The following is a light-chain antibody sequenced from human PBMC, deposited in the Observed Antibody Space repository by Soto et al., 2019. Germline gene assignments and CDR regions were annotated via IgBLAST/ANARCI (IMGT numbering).Light chain of an antibody. V-gene: IGKV1-9*01. CDR1: QGIANF. J-gene: IGKJ3*01. CDR3: QQLNSFPIP. CDR2: GGS. Sequence: IQFTQSPSSLSASVGDRVTISCRASQGIANFLAWYQQKPGKAPKLLIYGGSTLESGVPSRFSGSGSGTDFTLTISSLQPEDFATYYCQQLNSFPIPFGPGTKVDIK.